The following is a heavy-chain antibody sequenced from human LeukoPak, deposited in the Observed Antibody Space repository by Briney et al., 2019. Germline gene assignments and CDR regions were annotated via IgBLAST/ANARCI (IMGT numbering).Heavy chain of an antibody. V-gene: IGHV4-59*01. CDR3: ARAYSSYDY. CDR1: GGSISSYY. J-gene: IGHJ4*02. CDR2: IYYSGST. D-gene: IGHD6-6*01. Sequence: SETLSLTCIVSGGSISSYYWSWIRQPPGKGLEWIGYIYYSGSTNYNPSLKSRVTISVDTSKNQFSLKLSSVTAADTAVYYCARAYSSYDYWGQGTLVTVSS.